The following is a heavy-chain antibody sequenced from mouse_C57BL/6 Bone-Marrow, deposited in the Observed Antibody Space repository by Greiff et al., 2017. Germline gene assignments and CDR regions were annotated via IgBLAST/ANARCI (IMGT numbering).Heavy chain of an antibody. V-gene: IGHV1-9*01. CDR2: ILPGSGST. Sequence: QFQLQQSGAELMKPGASVKLSCKATGYTFTGYWLEWVKQRPGHGLEWIGEILPGSGSTNYNEKFKGKATFTAYTSSNTAYMQLSSLTTEDSAIYYCHYGSSLYYFDYWGQGTTLTVSS. CDR3: HYGSSLYYFDY. CDR1: GYTFTGYW. J-gene: IGHJ2*01. D-gene: IGHD1-1*01.